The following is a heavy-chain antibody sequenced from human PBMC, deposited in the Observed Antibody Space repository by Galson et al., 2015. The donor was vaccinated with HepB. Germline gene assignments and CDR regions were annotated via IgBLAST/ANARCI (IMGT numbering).Heavy chain of an antibody. CDR2: INAGNGNT. CDR1: GYTFTSYA. CDR3: AMARSGGWCRN. D-gene: IGHD6-19*01. V-gene: IGHV1-3*01. J-gene: IGHJ4*02. Sequence: SCKASGYTFTSYAMHWVRQAPGQRLEWMGWINAGNGNTKYSQKFQGRVTITRDTSASTAYMELSSLRSEDTAVYYCAMARSGGWCRNWGQGTLVTVSS.